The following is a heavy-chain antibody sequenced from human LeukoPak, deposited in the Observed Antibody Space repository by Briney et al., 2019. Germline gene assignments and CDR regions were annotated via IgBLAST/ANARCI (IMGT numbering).Heavy chain of an antibody. J-gene: IGHJ5*02. Sequence: ASVKVSCKASGYTFTDYYMHWVRQAPGQGLEWVGRINPNSGGTNYAQRLQGRVTMTRDTSLSTTYMDLSRLRSDDTAVYYCARACSGGTCYSDNWFDPWGQGTLVTVSS. CDR2: INPNSGGT. CDR1: GYTFTDYY. V-gene: IGHV1-2*06. CDR3: ARACSGGTCYSDNWFDP. D-gene: IGHD2-15*01.